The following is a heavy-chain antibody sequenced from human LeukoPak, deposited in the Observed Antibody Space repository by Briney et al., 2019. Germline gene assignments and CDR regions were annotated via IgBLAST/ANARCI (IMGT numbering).Heavy chain of an antibody. Sequence: SETLSLTCTVSGGSISSGGYYWSWLRQHPGTGLEWIGYIYYSGSTYYNPSLKSRVTISVDTSKNQFSLKLSSVTAADTAVYYCAGDYYYYGMDVWGQGTTVTVSS. CDR2: IYYSGST. CDR3: AGDYYYYGMDV. J-gene: IGHJ6*02. V-gene: IGHV4-31*03. CDR1: GGSISSGGYY.